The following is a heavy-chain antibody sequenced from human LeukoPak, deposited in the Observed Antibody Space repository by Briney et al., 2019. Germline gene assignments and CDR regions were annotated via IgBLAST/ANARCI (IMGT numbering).Heavy chain of an antibody. J-gene: IGHJ5*02. CDR2: IWCDGSNK. Sequence: PGRSLRLSCAASGFTFSSYGMHWVRQAPGKGLEWVAVIWCDGSNKYYADSVKGRFTISRDNSKNTLYLQMNSLRAEDTAVYYCAREYCSGGSCYWFDPWGQGTLVTVSS. V-gene: IGHV3-33*01. CDR1: GFTFSSYG. CDR3: AREYCSGGSCYWFDP. D-gene: IGHD2-15*01.